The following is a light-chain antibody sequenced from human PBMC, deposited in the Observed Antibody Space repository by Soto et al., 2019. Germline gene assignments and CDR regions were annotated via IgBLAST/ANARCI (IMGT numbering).Light chain of an antibody. V-gene: IGKV3-20*01. CDR3: QQYGRSPFT. CDR1: QSVSNNY. CDR2: GAS. J-gene: IGKJ3*01. Sequence: EIVLTQSPGTLSLSPGERATLSCRASQSVSNNYLAWYQQKPGQAPRLLIYGASNRATGIPDRFSASGSGTDFTLTISRLEPEDFAVYYCQQYGRSPFTFGPGTKVDIK.